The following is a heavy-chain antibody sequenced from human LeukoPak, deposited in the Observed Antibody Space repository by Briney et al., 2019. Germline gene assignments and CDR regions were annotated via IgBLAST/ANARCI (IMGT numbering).Heavy chain of an antibody. CDR1: GFTFSSYA. D-gene: IGHD6-19*01. V-gene: IGHV3-23*01. J-gene: IGHJ4*02. CDR2: ISGSGGST. Sequence: PGGSLRLSCAASGFTFSSYAMSWVRQAPGNGLEWVSAISGSGGSTYYADSVKGRFTISRDNSKNTLYLQMNSLRAEDTAVYYCAKSRSGWRLGLDYWGQGTLVTVSS. CDR3: AKSRSGWRLGLDY.